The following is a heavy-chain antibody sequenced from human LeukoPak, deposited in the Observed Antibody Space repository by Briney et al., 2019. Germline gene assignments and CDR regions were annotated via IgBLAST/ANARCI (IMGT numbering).Heavy chain of an antibody. CDR2: IKHDGSEK. J-gene: IGHJ4*02. Sequence: PGGSLRLSCAASGFSFSSFWMSWVRQGPGKGLEWVASIKHDGSEKYYVDSVRGRFTISRDNTMNSLYLQMSSLRAEDTAVYYCATDRGWRTSGYYLYYFEYWGQGTLVTYSS. CDR3: ATDRGWRTSGYYLYYFEY. CDR1: GFSFSSFW. V-gene: IGHV3-7*01. D-gene: IGHD3-3*01.